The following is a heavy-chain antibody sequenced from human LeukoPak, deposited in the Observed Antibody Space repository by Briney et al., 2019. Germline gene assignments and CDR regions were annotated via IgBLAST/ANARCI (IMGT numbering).Heavy chain of an antibody. D-gene: IGHD3-10*01. CDR3: ARGPSITMVRGGQWYYYMDV. CDR1: GYTFTGYY. CDR2: INPNSGGT. Sequence: VKVSCKASGYTFTGYYMHWVRQAPGQGLEWMGWINPNSGGTNYEQKFQGRVTMTRDTSTSTVYMELSSLRSEDTAVYYCARGPSITMVRGGQWYYYMDVWGKGTTVTISS. V-gene: IGHV1-2*02. J-gene: IGHJ6*03.